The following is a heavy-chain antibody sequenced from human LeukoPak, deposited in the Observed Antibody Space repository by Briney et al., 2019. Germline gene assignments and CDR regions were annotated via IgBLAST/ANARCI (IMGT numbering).Heavy chain of an antibody. V-gene: IGHV1-2*02. CDR1: GYTFTDYY. Sequence: GASVKVSCKASGYTFTDYYMHWVRQAPGQGLEWMGWINPNSGATIYAQKFQGRVTMTRDSSISTAYMEVSRLTSDDTAVSHCATTFSSGWYFHYWSQGTLVTVSS. CDR3: ATTFSSGWYFHY. J-gene: IGHJ4*02. CDR2: INPNSGAT. D-gene: IGHD6-19*01.